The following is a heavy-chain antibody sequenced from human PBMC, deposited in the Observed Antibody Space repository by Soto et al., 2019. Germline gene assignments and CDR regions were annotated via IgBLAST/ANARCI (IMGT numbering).Heavy chain of an antibody. D-gene: IGHD6-19*01. CDR1: GGSISSYY. CDR3: ASSMGSSGWYAGDY. Sequence: SETLSLTCTVSGGSISSYYWSWIRQPPGKGLEWIGYIYYSGSTNYNPSLKSRVTISVDTSKNQFSLKLSSVTAADTAVYYCASSMGSSGWYAGDYWGQGTLVTVSS. J-gene: IGHJ4*02. V-gene: IGHV4-59*01. CDR2: IYYSGST.